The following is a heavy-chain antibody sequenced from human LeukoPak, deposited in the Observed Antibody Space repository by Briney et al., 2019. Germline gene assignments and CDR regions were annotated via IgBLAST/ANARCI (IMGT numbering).Heavy chain of an antibody. CDR3: ASSHGGFRSNDY. J-gene: IGHJ4*02. CDR1: GFPFSSYA. CDR2: ISGSGGTT. Sequence: LPGGSLRLSCAASGFPFSSYAMSWVRQAPGKGLEWVSSISGSGGTTYYAESVKGRFTISRDNSKNTLYLQMNSLRADDTAVYYCASSHGGFRSNDYWGQGTLVSVSS. D-gene: IGHD3-16*01. V-gene: IGHV3-23*01.